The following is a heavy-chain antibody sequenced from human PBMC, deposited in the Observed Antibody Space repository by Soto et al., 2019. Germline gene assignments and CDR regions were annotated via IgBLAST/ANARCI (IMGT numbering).Heavy chain of an antibody. D-gene: IGHD3-22*01. V-gene: IGHV4-31*03. Sequence: SETLSLTCTVSGGSISSGGYYWSWIRQHPGKGLEWIGYIYYSGSTYYNPSLKSRVTISVDTSKNQFSLKLSSVTAADTAVYYCARFITMIVVAEYYFDYWGQGTLVTVSS. CDR1: GGSISSGGYY. J-gene: IGHJ4*02. CDR3: ARFITMIVVAEYYFDY. CDR2: IYYSGST.